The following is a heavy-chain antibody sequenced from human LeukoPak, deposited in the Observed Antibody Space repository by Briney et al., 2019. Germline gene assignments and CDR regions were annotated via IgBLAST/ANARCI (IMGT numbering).Heavy chain of an antibody. CDR3: ARDLGSGYYRPFDY. Sequence: GGSLRLSCAASGFTFSSYSMNWVPQAPGKGLEWVSSISSSSSYIYYADSVKGRFTISRDNAKNSLYLQMNSLRAEDTAVYYCARDLGSGYYRPFDYWGQGTLVTVSS. V-gene: IGHV3-21*01. CDR1: GFTFSSYS. D-gene: IGHD3-22*01. J-gene: IGHJ4*02. CDR2: ISSSSSYI.